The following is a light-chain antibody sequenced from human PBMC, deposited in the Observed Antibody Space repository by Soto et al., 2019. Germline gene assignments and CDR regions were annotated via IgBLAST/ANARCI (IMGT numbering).Light chain of an antibody. CDR1: SSNLGAGYD. J-gene: IGLJ1*01. CDR3: QSYDSSLTGFYI. V-gene: IGLV1-40*01. Sequence: QSALAQPPSVSGAPGQTVTISCTGSSSNLGAGYDVHWYQQLPGTAPKLVIFGNSKRPSGIPDRFSGSKSASSASLAITGLQAEDEADYYCQSYDSSLTGFYISGTGTKVTVL. CDR2: GNS.